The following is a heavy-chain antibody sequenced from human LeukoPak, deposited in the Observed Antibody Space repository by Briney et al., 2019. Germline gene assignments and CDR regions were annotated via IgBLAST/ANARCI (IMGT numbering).Heavy chain of an antibody. J-gene: IGHJ4*02. D-gene: IGHD3-10*01. Sequence: RGSLRLSCAASGFTFSSYAMSWVRQAPGKGLEWVSAISGSGGSTYYADSVKGRFTISRDNSKNTLYLQMNSLRAEDTAVYYCAKVVRGVNWYYFDYWGQGTLVTVSS. CDR2: ISGSGGST. V-gene: IGHV3-23*01. CDR3: AKVVRGVNWYYFDY. CDR1: GFTFSSYA.